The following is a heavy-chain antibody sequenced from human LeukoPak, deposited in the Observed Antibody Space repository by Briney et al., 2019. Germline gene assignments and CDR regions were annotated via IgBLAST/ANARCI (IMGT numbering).Heavy chain of an antibody. D-gene: IGHD2-2*02. CDR2: IWYDGSNK. CDR3: ARDRCSSTSCYRGLDY. Sequence: GGSLRLSCAASGFTFSTYAMTWLRQAPGKGLEWVAVIWYDGSNKYYADSVKGRFTISSDNSKNTLYLQMNSLRAEDTAVYYCARDRCSSTSCYRGLDYWGQGTLVTVSS. CDR1: GFTFSTYA. J-gene: IGHJ4*02. V-gene: IGHV3-33*08.